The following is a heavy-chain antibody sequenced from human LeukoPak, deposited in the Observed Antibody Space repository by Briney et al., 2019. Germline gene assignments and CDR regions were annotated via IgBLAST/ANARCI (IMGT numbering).Heavy chain of an antibody. Sequence: GGSLRLSCAAPGFTFSSYAMHWVRQAPGKGLEWVAVISYDGSNKYYADSVKGRFTISRDNSKNTLYLQMNSLRAEDTAVYYCAGLWFGELYYFDYWGQGTLVTVSS. J-gene: IGHJ4*02. CDR1: GFTFSSYA. CDR2: ISYDGSNK. V-gene: IGHV3-30-3*01. D-gene: IGHD3-10*01. CDR3: AGLWFGELYYFDY.